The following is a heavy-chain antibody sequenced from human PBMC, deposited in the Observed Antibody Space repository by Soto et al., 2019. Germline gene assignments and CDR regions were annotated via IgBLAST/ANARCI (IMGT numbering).Heavy chain of an antibody. CDR1: GGSISSYY. V-gene: IGHV4-59*01. J-gene: IGHJ4*02. D-gene: IGHD5-12*01. Sequence: PSETLSLTCTVSGGSISSYYWSWIRQPPGKGLEWIGYIYYSGSTNYNPSLKSRVTISVDTSKNQFSLKLSSVTAADTAVYYCARASDSGYDTYYFDYWGQGTLVTVSS. CDR3: ARASDSGYDTYYFDY. CDR2: IYYSGST.